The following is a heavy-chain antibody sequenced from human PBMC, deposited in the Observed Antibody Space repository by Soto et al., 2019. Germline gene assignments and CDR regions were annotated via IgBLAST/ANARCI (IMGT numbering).Heavy chain of an antibody. V-gene: IGHV2-5*01. CDR1: GISLSTRGAG. CDR2: IYWNDDK. Sequence: QITVKGSGPTLVKPTQTLTLTCSLSGISLSTRGAGLGWIRQTPGKALEWLALIYWNDDKHYTPSLKSRLTITKDTSKIRAVLIMSNTDPVDTATYYCARGLATLPVFAFEVWGQGTVVTVSS. CDR3: ARGLATLPVFAFEV. J-gene: IGHJ3*01. D-gene: IGHD6-6*01.